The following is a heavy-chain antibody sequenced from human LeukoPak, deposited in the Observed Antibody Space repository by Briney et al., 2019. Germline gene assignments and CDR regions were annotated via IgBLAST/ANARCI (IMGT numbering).Heavy chain of an antibody. CDR1: GGTFSSYA. CDR2: IIPIFGTA. CDR3: ARGPRITMIGGSFDY. D-gene: IGHD3-22*01. V-gene: IGHV1-69*05. Sequence: SVKDSCKASGGTFSSYAISWVRQAPGQGLEWMGRIIPIFGTANYAQKFQGRVTITTDESTSTAYMELSSLRSEDTAVYYCARGPRITMIGGSFDYWGQGTLVTVSS. J-gene: IGHJ4*02.